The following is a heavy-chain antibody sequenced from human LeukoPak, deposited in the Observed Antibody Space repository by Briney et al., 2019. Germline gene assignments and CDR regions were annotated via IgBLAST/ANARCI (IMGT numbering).Heavy chain of an antibody. CDR2: IIPIFGTA. CDR1: GGTFSSYA. V-gene: IGHV1-69*06. Sequence: GASVKVSCKASGGTFSSYAISWVRQAPGQGLEWMGGIIPIFGTANYAQKFQGRVTITADKSTSTAYMELSSLRSEDTAVYYCARDGAAVADTYYYYGMDVWGQGTTVTVSS. J-gene: IGHJ6*02. D-gene: IGHD6-19*01. CDR3: ARDGAAVADTYYYYGMDV.